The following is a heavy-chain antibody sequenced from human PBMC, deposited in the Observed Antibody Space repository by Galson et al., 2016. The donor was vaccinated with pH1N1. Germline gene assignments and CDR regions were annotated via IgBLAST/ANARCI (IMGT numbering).Heavy chain of an antibody. Sequence: SVKVSCKASGVIFKNFAISWVRQAPGQGLEWMGGIIPIFGTTKYAQKFQGRVTITTDESTHTVYMDMSGLTSDDTAMYFCARADSGSYLGDRWFDPWGQGTLVTVSS. CDR1: GVIFKNFA. CDR2: IIPIFGTT. V-gene: IGHV1-69*05. J-gene: IGHJ5*02. D-gene: IGHD1-26*01. CDR3: ARADSGSYLGDRWFDP.